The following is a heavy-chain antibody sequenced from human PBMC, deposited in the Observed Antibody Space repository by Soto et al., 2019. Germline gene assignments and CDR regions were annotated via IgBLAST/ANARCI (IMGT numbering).Heavy chain of an antibody. Sequence: QVTLKESGPVLVKPTETLTLTCTVSGFSLSNARMGVSWIRQPPGKALEWLAHIFSNDEKSYSTSLKSRLTISKDTSKSHVVLTMTNMDPGDTATYYCARIILSSWDYYYYGMDVWGQGTTVTVSS. CDR2: IFSNDEK. CDR1: GFSLSNARMG. CDR3: ARIILSSWDYYYYGMDV. D-gene: IGHD6-13*01. J-gene: IGHJ6*02. V-gene: IGHV2-26*01.